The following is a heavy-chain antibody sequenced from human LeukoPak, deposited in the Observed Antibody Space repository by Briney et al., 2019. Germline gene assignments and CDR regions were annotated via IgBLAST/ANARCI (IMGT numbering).Heavy chain of an antibody. Sequence: SETLSLTCTVSGGSISSSSYYWGWIRQPPGKGLEWIGSIYYSGSTSYNPSLKSRVTISVDTSKNQFSLKLSSVTAADTAVYYCASTICISTSCYPGVVDYWGQGTLVTVSS. V-gene: IGHV4-39*01. J-gene: IGHJ4*02. CDR1: GGSISSSSYY. CDR3: ASTICISTSCYPGVVDY. CDR2: IYYSGST. D-gene: IGHD2-2*01.